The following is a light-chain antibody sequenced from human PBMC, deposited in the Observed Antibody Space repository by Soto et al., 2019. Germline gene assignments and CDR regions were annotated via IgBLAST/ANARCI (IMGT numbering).Light chain of an antibody. V-gene: IGKV3-11*01. CDR2: DAS. CDR1: QSVSSY. Sequence: EIVLTQSPATLSLSPGERATLSCRASQSVSSYLAWYQQKPGQAPRLLIYDASNTATGIPARFSGSGSGTDFTLTISSLEPEDFAVYHCQQRSYWPGTFGQGNKVEIK. CDR3: QQRSYWPGT. J-gene: IGKJ1*01.